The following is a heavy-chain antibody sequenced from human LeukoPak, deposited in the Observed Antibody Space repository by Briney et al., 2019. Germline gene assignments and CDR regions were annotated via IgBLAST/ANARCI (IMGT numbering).Heavy chain of an antibody. D-gene: IGHD3-3*01. Sequence: SETLSLTCAVSGYSLSSGYYWGWIRQPPGKGLEWIGSIYHSGSTYYNPSLKSRVTISVDTSKNQFSLKLSSVTAADTAVYYCARVWYDFWSGYSVLNWFDPWGQGTLVTVSS. CDR1: GYSLSSGYY. CDR2: IYHSGST. J-gene: IGHJ5*02. V-gene: IGHV4-38-2*01. CDR3: ARVWYDFWSGYSVLNWFDP.